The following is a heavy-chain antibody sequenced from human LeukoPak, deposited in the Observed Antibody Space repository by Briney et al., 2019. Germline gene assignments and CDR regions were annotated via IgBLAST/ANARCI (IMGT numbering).Heavy chain of an antibody. CDR3: ARDVSVVAATPSGGY. J-gene: IGHJ4*02. V-gene: IGHV1-46*01. D-gene: IGHD2-15*01. CDR2: INPSGGGT. Sequence: ASVKVSCKASGYTLTGYYIHWVRQAPGQGLEWMGWINPSGGGTSYAQKFQGRVTMTRDMSTSTVFMELSSLRSEDTAVYYCARDVSVVAATPSGGYWGQGTLVTVSS. CDR1: GYTLTGYY.